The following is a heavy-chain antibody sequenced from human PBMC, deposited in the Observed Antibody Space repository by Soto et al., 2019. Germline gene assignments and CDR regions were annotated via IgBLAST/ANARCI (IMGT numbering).Heavy chain of an antibody. V-gene: IGHV2-5*02. CDR3: AHRRRAPYYYGSGSYPDYYYYYMDV. CDR1: GFSLSTSGVG. J-gene: IGHJ6*03. CDR2: IYWDDDK. Sequence: SGPTLVKPTQTLTLTCTFSGFSLSTSGVGVGWIRQPPGKALEWLALIYWDDDKRYSPSLKSRLTITKGTSKNQVVLTMTNMDPVDTATYYCAHRRRAPYYYGSGSYPDYYYYYMDVWGKGTTVTVSS. D-gene: IGHD3-10*01.